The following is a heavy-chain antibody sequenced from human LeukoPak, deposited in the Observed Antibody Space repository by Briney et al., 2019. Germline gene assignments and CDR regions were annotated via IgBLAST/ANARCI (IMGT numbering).Heavy chain of an antibody. CDR2: IYHSGST. CDR1: GGSISSGGYS. V-gene: IGHV4-30-2*01. J-gene: IGHJ5*02. CDR3: ARVVVVVPAAGWFDP. Sequence: SETLSLTCAVSGGSISSGGYSWSWIRQPPGKGLEWIGYIYHSGSTYYDPSLKSRVTISVDRSKNQFSLKLSSVTAADTAVYYCARVVVVVPAAGWFDPWGQGTLVTVSS. D-gene: IGHD2-2*01.